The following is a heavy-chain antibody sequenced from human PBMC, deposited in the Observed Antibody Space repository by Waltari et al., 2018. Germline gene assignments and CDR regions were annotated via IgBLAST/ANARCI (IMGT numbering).Heavy chain of an antibody. CDR3: ATIPIRSRYCSGGSCYPHYMDV. Sequence: EVQLVQSGAEVKKPGATVKISCKASGYTFTDYYMHWVQQAPGKGLEWMGRVDPEDGETIYAEKFQGRVTITADTSTDTAYMELSSLTSEDTAVYYCATIPIRSRYCSGGSCYPHYMDVWGKGTTVTVSS. J-gene: IGHJ6*03. V-gene: IGHV1-69-2*01. CDR1: GYTFTDYY. D-gene: IGHD2-15*01. CDR2: VDPEDGET.